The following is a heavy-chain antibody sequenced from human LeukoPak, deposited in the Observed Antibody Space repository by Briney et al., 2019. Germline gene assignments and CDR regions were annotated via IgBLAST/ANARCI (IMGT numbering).Heavy chain of an antibody. CDR1: GGFINSYY. CDR2: VYTSGIT. D-gene: IGHD3-9*01. CDR3: ARHNGFDRGYYYYMDV. Sequence: TSETVSLTCTVSGGFINSYYWSWIRQPAGKGLEWIGRVYTSGITNYNPSLKSRITMSVDTSKNQFSLKLTSVTAADTAVYYCARHNGFDRGYYYYMDVWGKGTTVTAS. J-gene: IGHJ6*03. V-gene: IGHV4-4*07.